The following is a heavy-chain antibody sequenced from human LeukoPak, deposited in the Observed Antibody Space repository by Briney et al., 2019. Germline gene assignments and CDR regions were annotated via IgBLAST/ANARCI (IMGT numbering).Heavy chain of an antibody. J-gene: IGHJ4*02. CDR2: IIPIFGTA. D-gene: IGHD3-10*01. CDR1: GGTFSSYA. Sequence: SVKVSCKASGGTFSSYAISWVRQAPGQGLEWMGRIIPIFGTANYAQKFQGRVTITPDESTSTAYMELSSLRSEDTAVYYCARDPLWFGETYFDYWGQGTLVTVSS. V-gene: IGHV1-69*13. CDR3: ARDPLWFGETYFDY.